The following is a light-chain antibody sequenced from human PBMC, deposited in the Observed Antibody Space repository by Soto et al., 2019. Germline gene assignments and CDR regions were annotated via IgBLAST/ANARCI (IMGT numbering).Light chain of an antibody. CDR2: EVS. CDR1: SSDVGGYNY. Sequence: QSVLTQPASVSGSPGQSITISCPGTSSDVGGYNYVSWYQQHPGKAPKLMIYEVSNRPSGVSNRFSGSKSGNTASLTISWLQAEDEADYYCSSYTSSSTVVFGGGTKLTVL. J-gene: IGLJ2*01. V-gene: IGLV2-14*01. CDR3: SSYTSSSTVV.